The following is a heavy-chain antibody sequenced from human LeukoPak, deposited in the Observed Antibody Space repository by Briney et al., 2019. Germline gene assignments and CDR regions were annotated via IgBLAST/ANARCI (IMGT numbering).Heavy chain of an antibody. J-gene: IGHJ3*02. D-gene: IGHD3-10*01. CDR3: ARSDGYGLVGI. Sequence: SPSETLSLTCAVYGGSFSGYYWSWIRQPPGKGLEWIGEINHSGSTNYNPSLKSRVTISVDTSKNQFSLKLSSVTAADTAVYYCARSDGYGLVGIWGQGTMVTVSS. CDR1: GGSFSGYY. V-gene: IGHV4-34*01. CDR2: INHSGST.